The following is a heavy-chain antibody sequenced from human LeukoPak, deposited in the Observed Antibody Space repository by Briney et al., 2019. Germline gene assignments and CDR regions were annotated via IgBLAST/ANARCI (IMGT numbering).Heavy chain of an antibody. J-gene: IGHJ4*02. Sequence: GASVKVSCKASEYTFTGYYMHWVRQAPGQGLEWMGRINPNSGGTNYAQKFQDRVTMTRDTSISTAYMELNSLRSEDTAVYFCARTAPYAGSWNAKANSYYFDYWGQGSLVTVSS. CDR3: ARTAPYAGSWNAKANSYYFDY. V-gene: IGHV1-2*06. D-gene: IGHD1-1*01. CDR2: INPNSGGT. CDR1: EYTFTGYY.